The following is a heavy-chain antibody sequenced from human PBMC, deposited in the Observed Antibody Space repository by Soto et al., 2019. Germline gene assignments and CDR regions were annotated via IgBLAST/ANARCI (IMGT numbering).Heavy chain of an antibody. Sequence: GGSLRLSCAASGFTFSSYWMHWVRQAPGKGLVWVSRINIDGITSYADSVKGRFTISRDNAKNTLYLQMNNLRAEDTAVYYCAKPPDYNWNDYWGQGTLVTVSS. CDR2: INIDGIT. V-gene: IGHV3-74*01. CDR3: AKPPDYNWNDY. CDR1: GFTFSSYW. D-gene: IGHD1-20*01. J-gene: IGHJ4*02.